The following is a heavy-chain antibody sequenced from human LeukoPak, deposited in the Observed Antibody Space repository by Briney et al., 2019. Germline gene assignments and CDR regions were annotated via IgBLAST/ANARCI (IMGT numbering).Heavy chain of an antibody. Sequence: SETLSLTCAVSGDSLGKNYYWGWIRQTPGKGLEWIGRIYGTGSTSYNPSLMNRVTMSVDTSKNHFSLKLTSVTAADTAVYYCARYDSRGSASTRFDYWGQGILVTISS. D-gene: IGHD3-16*01. CDR3: ARYDSRGSASTRFDY. CDR1: GDSLGKNYY. J-gene: IGHJ4*02. V-gene: IGHV4-38-2*01. CDR2: IYGTGST.